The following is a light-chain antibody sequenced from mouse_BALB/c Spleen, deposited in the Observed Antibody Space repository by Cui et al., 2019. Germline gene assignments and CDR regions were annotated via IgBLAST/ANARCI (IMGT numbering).Light chain of an antibody. CDR1: SSISY. V-gene: IGKV4-70*01. Sequence: IVLNQSTAIMSASPGQEVTITCTCRSSISYMPWYQQKPGTSPKRWLYDTSKLASGVPARFSGSGSGTSYSLTINSMQAEDAATYYCHQLCSYPLTFGSGTKLEIK. CDR2: DTS. J-gene: IGKJ4*01. CDR3: HQLCSYPLT.